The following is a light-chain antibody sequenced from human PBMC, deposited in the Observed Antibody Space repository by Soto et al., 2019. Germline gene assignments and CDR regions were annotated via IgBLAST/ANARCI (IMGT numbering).Light chain of an antibody. CDR3: AAWDDSLSGPSYV. CDR1: SSNIGSNY. V-gene: IGLV1-47*01. Sequence: QSVLTQPPSASGTPEQRVTISCSGSSSNIGSNYVYWYQQLPGTAPKLLIYRNNQRPSGVPDRFSGSKSGTSASLAISWLRSEDEADYYCAAWDDSLSGPSYVFGTGTKVTVL. J-gene: IGLJ1*01. CDR2: RNN.